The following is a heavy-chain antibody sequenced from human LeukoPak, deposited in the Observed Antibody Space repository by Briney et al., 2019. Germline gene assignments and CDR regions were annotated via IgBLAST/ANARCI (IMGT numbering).Heavy chain of an antibody. Sequence: SETLSLTCAVYGGSFSGYYWSWIRQPPGKGLEWIGEINHSGSTNYNPSLKSRVTISVDTSKNQFSLKLSSVTAADTAVYYCARRRIVLRYFDWSGSYYNWFDPWGQGTLVTVSP. D-gene: IGHD3-9*01. CDR1: GGSFSGYY. CDR3: ARRRIVLRYFDWSGSYYNWFDP. V-gene: IGHV4-34*01. CDR2: INHSGST. J-gene: IGHJ5*02.